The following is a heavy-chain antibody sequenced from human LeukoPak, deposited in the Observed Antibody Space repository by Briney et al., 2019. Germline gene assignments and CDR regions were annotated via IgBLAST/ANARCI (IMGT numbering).Heavy chain of an antibody. J-gene: IGHJ3*02. CDR1: GGSISSGSYY. CDR2: IYTSGST. Sequence: SQTLSLTCTVSGGSISSGSYYWSWIRQPAGKGLEWIGRIYTSGSTNYNPSLKSRVTISVDTSKNQFSLKLSSVTAADTAVYYCAVGGITMVPWTFDIWGQGTMVTVSS. V-gene: IGHV4-61*02. D-gene: IGHD3-10*01. CDR3: AVGGITMVPWTFDI.